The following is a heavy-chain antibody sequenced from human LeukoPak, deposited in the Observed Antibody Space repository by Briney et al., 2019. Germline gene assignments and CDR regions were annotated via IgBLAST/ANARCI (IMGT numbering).Heavy chain of an antibody. CDR2: IYYSGST. J-gene: IGHJ4*02. CDR3: ARGTMGGGYNWNRIYFDY. CDR1: GGSISSSSYY. V-gene: IGHV4-39*07. Sequence: PSETLSLTCTVSGGSISSSSYYWGWIRQPPGKGLEWIGSIYYSGSTYYNPSLKSRVTISVDTSKNQFSLKLSSVTAADTAVYYCARGTMGGGYNWNRIYFDYWGQGALVTVSS. D-gene: IGHD1-20*01.